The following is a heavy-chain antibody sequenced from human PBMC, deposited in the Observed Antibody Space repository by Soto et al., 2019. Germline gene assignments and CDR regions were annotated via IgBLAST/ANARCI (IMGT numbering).Heavy chain of an antibody. V-gene: IGHV4-59*08. Sequence: SEALSPTCTVSGGSLSSFYWSWIRQPPGKGLECIGYIYYSGSTNYNPSLKSRVTISVGTSKNQFSLKLSSVPAADTAVYYCARHHDSWGQGTLVTVSS. CDR1: GGSLSSFY. J-gene: IGHJ4*02. CDR3: ARHHDS. CDR2: IYYSGST.